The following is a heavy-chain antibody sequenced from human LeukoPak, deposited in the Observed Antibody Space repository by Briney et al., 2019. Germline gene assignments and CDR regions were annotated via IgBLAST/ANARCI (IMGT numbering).Heavy chain of an antibody. CDR3: ARTNMVRKSGNFDY. CDR2: IYSSGST. J-gene: IGHJ4*02. CDR1: GFAVSTNY. V-gene: IGHV3-53*01. Sequence: GGSLRLSCAASGFAVSTNYLSWVRQAPWKGLEWVSLIYSSGSTYNVDSVRGRLTISRDNSKNTLYLEMNRLRDEDTAVYYCARTNMVRKSGNFDYWGQGTLVTVSS. D-gene: IGHD3-10*01.